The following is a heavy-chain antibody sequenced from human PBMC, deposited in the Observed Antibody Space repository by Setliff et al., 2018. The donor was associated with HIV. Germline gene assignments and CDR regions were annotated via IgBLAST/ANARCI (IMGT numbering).Heavy chain of an antibody. Sequence: SLTCTVSGGSISDISYYWGWIRQPPGKGLEWIGSLFYSGSTYYNPSLKGRLTMSVDTSKNQFSLKLTSVTAADTAVYYCARSGSYVGPIQHWGQGTLVTV. CDR1: GGSISDISYY. D-gene: IGHD1-1*01. J-gene: IGHJ1*01. CDR2: LFYSGST. V-gene: IGHV4-39*07. CDR3: ARSGSYVGPIQH.